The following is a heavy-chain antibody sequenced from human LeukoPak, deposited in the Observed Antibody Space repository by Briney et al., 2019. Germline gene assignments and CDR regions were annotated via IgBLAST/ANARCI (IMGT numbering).Heavy chain of an antibody. J-gene: IGHJ1*01. CDR2: IKQDGSEK. D-gene: IGHD2-21*02. Sequence: GGSLRLSCAASGFTFSSYWMSWVRQAPGKGLEWVANIKQDGSEKYYVDSVKGRFTISRDNAKNSLYLQMNSLRVEDTAVYYCTSWGDTTAEYFQRWGQGTLVTVSS. CDR3: TSWGDTTAEYFQR. CDR1: GFTFSSYW. V-gene: IGHV3-7*01.